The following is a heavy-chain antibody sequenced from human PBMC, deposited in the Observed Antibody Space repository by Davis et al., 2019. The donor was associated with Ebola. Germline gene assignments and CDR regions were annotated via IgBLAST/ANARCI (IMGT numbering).Heavy chain of an antibody. CDR2: TYHRGST. Sequence: PSETLSLTCTVSGGSISRYYCSWIRQSPGKRLGWIGYTYHRGSTTYNTSLKSRVSMSVYPATNQFSLTLSSVTASDTAVYYCARGIAAEYFQNWGRGTHVIVSS. J-gene: IGHJ1*01. V-gene: IGHV4-4*09. CDR3: ARGIAAEYFQN. CDR1: GGSISRYY.